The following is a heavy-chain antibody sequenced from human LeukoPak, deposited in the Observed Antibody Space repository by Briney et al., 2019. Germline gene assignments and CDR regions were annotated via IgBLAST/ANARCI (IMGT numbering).Heavy chain of an antibody. D-gene: IGHD5-24*01. CDR1: GYTFTGYY. CDR3: ARMAASYNWFDP. J-gene: IGHJ5*02. V-gene: IGHV1-18*04. CDR2: ISAYNGNT. Sequence: ASVKVSCKASGYTFTGYYMHWVRQAPGQGLEWMGWISAYNGNTNYAQKLQGRVTMTTDTSTSTAYMELRSLRSDDTAVYYCARMAASYNWFDPWGQGTLVTVSS.